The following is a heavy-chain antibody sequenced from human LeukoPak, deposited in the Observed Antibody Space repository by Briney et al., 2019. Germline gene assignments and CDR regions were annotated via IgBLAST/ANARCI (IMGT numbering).Heavy chain of an antibody. CDR3: ARTDYDSSGYYSY. D-gene: IGHD3-22*01. J-gene: IGHJ4*02. CDR2: INHSGST. Sequence: PSETLSLTCAVDGASFSGYYWSWIRQPPGKGMEWIGEINHSGSTNYNPSLKSRVTISVDTSKNQFSLKLSSVTAADTAVYYCARTDYDSSGYYSYWGQGTLVTVSS. V-gene: IGHV4-34*01. CDR1: GASFSGYY.